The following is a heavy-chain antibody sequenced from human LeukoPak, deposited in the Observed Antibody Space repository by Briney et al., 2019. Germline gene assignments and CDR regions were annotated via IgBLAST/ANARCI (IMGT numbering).Heavy chain of an antibody. D-gene: IGHD3-10*01. CDR3: ARVRITMVRGVNPPDY. V-gene: IGHV4-34*01. Sequence: SETLSLTCAVYGGSFSGYYCSWIRQPPGKGLEWIGEINHSGSTNYNPSLKSRVTISVDTSKNQFSLKLSSVTAADTAVYYCARVRITMVRGVNPPDYWGQGTLVTVSS. J-gene: IGHJ4*02. CDR2: INHSGST. CDR1: GGSFSGYY.